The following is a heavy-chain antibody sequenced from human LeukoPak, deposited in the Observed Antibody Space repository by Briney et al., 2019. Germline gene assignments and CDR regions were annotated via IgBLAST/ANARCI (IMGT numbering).Heavy chain of an antibody. Sequence: PSETLSLTCAVYGGSFSGYYWSWIRQPPGKGLEWIGEINHSGSTNYNPSLKSRVTIPVDTSKNQFSLKLSSVTAADTAVYYCARGYYDSPNDFDYWGQGTLVTVSS. CDR3: ARGYYDSPNDFDY. CDR1: GGSFSGYY. D-gene: IGHD3-22*01. V-gene: IGHV4-34*01. CDR2: INHSGST. J-gene: IGHJ4*02.